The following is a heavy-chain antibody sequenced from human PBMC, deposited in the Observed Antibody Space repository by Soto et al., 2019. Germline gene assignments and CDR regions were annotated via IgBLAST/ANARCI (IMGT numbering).Heavy chain of an antibody. D-gene: IGHD3-3*01. J-gene: IGHJ4*02. Sequence: GGSLRLSCAASGFIFSSYSMNWVRQAPGKGLEWVSSISSSSSYIYYADSVKGRFTISRDNAKNSLYLQMNSLRAEDTAVYYCARGPPLPLLRFLEWYFDYWGQGTLVTVSS. V-gene: IGHV3-21*01. CDR1: GFIFSSYS. CDR2: ISSSSSYI. CDR3: ARGPPLPLLRFLEWYFDY.